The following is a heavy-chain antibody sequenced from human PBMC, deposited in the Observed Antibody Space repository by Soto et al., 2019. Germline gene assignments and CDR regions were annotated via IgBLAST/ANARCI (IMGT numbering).Heavy chain of an antibody. CDR2: IRSKANSYAT. CDR1: GFTFSGSA. D-gene: IGHD3-3*01. J-gene: IGHJ4*02. Sequence: GGSLRLSCAASGFTFSGSAMHWVRQASGKGLEWVGRIRSKANSYATAYAASVKGRFTISRDDSKNTAYLQMNSLKTEDTAVYYCTSDSYYDFWSGYSQHFDYWGQGTLVTVSS. V-gene: IGHV3-73*01. CDR3: TSDSYYDFWSGYSQHFDY.